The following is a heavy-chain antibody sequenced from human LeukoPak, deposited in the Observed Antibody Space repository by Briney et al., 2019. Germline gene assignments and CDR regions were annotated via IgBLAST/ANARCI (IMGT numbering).Heavy chain of an antibody. CDR3: TTDLSELDDSGYYAKYFHH. J-gene: IGHJ1*01. Sequence: GGSLRLSCAASGFSFSSYALSWVRQAPGKGLEWVGRIKSKTDGGTIDYAAPVKGRFTISRDDSKDTLFLQMNSLKTEDTAVYYCTTDLSELDDSGYYAKYFHHWGQGTLVSVSS. D-gene: IGHD3-22*01. V-gene: IGHV3-15*01. CDR2: IKSKTDGGTI. CDR1: GFSFSSYA.